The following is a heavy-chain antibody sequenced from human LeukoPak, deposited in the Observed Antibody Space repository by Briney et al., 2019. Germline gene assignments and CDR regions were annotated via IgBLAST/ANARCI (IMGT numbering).Heavy chain of an antibody. CDR2: ISWNSGSI. J-gene: IGHJ1*01. CDR1: GFTFDDYA. D-gene: IGHD4-17*01. Sequence: GGSLRLSCAASGFTFDDYAMHWVRQAPGKGLEWVSGISWNSGSIGYADSVKGRFTISRDNAKNSLYLQMNSLRAEDTALYYCAKDAPEAYGVYYFQHWGQGTLVTVSS. CDR3: AKDAPEAYGVYYFQH. V-gene: IGHV3-9*01.